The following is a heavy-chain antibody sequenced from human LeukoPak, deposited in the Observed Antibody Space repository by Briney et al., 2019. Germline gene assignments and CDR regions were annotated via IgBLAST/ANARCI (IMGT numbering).Heavy chain of an antibody. D-gene: IGHD3-22*01. CDR1: GFTFSRSG. J-gene: IGHJ2*01. Sequence: PGGTLRLSCAASGFTFSRSGMHWLRQAPGKGLEGVSAISGSGGSTYYADSVKGRFTISRDISKNTLYLQMNSLRAEDTAVYYCAKSSVYYYGSSGYYGSWYFDLWGRGTLVTVSS. CDR2: ISGSGGST. V-gene: IGHV3-23*01. CDR3: AKSSVYYYGSSGYYGSWYFDL.